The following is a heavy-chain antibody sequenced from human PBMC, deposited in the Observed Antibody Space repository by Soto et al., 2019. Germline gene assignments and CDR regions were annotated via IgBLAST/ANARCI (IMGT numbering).Heavy chain of an antibody. Sequence: QVQLVQSGPEVKKPGTSVKVSCKASGVTVNRFAVTWVRQAPGQGIQWLGGITPLFETTNDAQNFQGRATITADESTTTSYLELRGLASEDTAVYYCARGYGCYFDDWGQGTLVIVSS. D-gene: IGHD4-17*01. J-gene: IGHJ4*02. CDR1: GVTVNRFA. CDR3: ARGYGCYFDD. CDR2: ITPLFETT. V-gene: IGHV1-69*01.